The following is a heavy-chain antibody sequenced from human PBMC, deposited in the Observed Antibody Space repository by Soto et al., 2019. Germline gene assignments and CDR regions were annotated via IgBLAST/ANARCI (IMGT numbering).Heavy chain of an antibody. Sequence: PGGSLRLSCAASGFPFSSYAVSWVRQAPGKGLEWVSAISGSGGSTYYADSVKGRFTISRDNSKNTLYLQMNSLRAEDTAVYYCAKGTGYSPKAVAFDIWGQGTMVTVSS. D-gene: IGHD6-13*01. CDR3: AKGTGYSPKAVAFDI. J-gene: IGHJ3*02. CDR2: ISGSGGST. V-gene: IGHV3-23*01. CDR1: GFPFSSYA.